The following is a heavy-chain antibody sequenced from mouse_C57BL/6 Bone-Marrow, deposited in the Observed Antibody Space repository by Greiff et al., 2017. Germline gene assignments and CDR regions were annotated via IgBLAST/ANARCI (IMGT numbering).Heavy chain of an antibody. J-gene: IGHJ2*01. CDR1: GYTFTSYW. V-gene: IGHV1-52*01. Sequence: QVQLQQPGAELVRPGSSVKLSCKASGYTFTSYWMHWVKQRPIQGLEWIGNIDPSDSETHYNQKFKDKATLTVDKSSSTAYMQLSSLTSEDSAVYYCARPHYYGSSYLDYWGQGTTLTVSS. CDR3: ARPHYYGSSYLDY. D-gene: IGHD1-1*01. CDR2: IDPSDSET.